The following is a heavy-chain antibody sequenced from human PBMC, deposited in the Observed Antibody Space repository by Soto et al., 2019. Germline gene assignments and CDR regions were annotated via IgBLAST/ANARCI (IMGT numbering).Heavy chain of an antibody. D-gene: IGHD1-1*01. CDR1: GGFVSSGSYY. CDR2: MSHSGGT. V-gene: IGHV4-34*01. J-gene: IGHJ3*02. CDR3: ARVERGTATTVVDAFDI. Sequence: QVQLQQWGAGLLKPSETLSLTCAVYGGFVSSGSYYWSWILQPPGKGLEWIGEMSHSGGTHFNQSVKSRGTRSVDTSKNQFSLKMRSVTAADTALYYCARVERGTATTVVDAFDIWGPGTMVTVSS.